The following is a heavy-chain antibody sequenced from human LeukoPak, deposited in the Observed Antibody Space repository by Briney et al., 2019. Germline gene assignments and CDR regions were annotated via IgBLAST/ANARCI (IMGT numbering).Heavy chain of an antibody. CDR1: GFTLSNHW. CDR2: VNRDGSET. Sequence: PGGSLRLPCAASGFTLSNHWMTWVRQVPGRGPEWVANVNRDGSETYYLDSVKGRFTISRDNAKSSLNLQMNSLRAEDTALYYCVRNNAMDVWGQGTAVIVSS. J-gene: IGHJ6*02. CDR3: VRNNAMDV. D-gene: IGHD2-8*01. V-gene: IGHV3-7*03.